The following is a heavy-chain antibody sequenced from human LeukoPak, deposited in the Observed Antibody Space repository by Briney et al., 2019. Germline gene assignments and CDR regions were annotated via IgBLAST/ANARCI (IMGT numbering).Heavy chain of an antibody. CDR1: GFTVSSNY. Sequence: PGGSLRLSCAASGFTVSSNYMSWVRQAPGKGLEWVSVIYSGGSTYYADSVKGRFTISRDNSKNTLYLQMNSLRAEGTAVYYCARPAVSGWSLDYWGQGTLVTVSS. V-gene: IGHV3-53*01. J-gene: IGHJ4*02. CDR3: ARPAVSGWSLDY. CDR2: IYSGGST. D-gene: IGHD6-19*01.